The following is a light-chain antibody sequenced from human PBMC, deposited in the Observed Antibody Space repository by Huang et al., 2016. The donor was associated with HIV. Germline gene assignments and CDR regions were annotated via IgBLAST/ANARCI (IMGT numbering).Light chain of an antibody. CDR3: QQYDKWPPLT. V-gene: IGKV3-15*01. CDR2: GAS. CDR1: QSVRSN. Sequence: EIAMTQSPATLSVSPGERATLSCRASQSVRSNLAWYQQKPGQAPRLLNYGASTRPTWNPARFSGSGSGTEFTLTNSSLQSEDFAVYYWQQYDKWPPLTFGGGTKVEI. J-gene: IGKJ4*01.